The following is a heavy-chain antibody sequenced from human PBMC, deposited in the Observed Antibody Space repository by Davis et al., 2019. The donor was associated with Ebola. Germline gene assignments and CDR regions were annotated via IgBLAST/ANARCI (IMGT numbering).Heavy chain of an antibody. Sequence: GESLKISCAASGFTFSDYYMSWIRQAPGKGLEWVSYISSSSSYTNYADSVKGRFTISRDNAKNSLYLQMNSLRAEDTAVYYCTRHVNPAEPIDYWGQGTLVTVSS. CDR1: GFTFSDYY. CDR3: TRHVNPAEPIDY. D-gene: IGHD1-14*01. J-gene: IGHJ4*02. CDR2: ISSSSSYT. V-gene: IGHV3-11*06.